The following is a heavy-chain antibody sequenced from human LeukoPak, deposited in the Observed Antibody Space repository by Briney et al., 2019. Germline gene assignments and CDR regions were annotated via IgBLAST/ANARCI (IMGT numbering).Heavy chain of an antibody. Sequence: SETLSLTCAVYGGSFSGYYWSWIRQPPGKGLEWIGEINHSGSTNYNPSLKSRVTISVDTSKNQFSLKLSSVTAADTAVYYCARFIGYCSGGSCFHFDYWGQGTLVTVSS. CDR3: ARFIGYCSGGSCFHFDY. D-gene: IGHD2-15*01. V-gene: IGHV4-34*01. CDR2: INHSGST. CDR1: GGSFSGYY. J-gene: IGHJ4*02.